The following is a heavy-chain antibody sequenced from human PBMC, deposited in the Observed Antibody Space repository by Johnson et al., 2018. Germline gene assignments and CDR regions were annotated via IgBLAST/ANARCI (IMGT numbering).Heavy chain of an antibody. J-gene: IGHJ6*03. CDR2: IYYSWRT. V-gene: IGHV4-59*01. Sequence: QVQLQESGPGLVKPSETLSLTCTVSGGSISSYYWSWIRQPPGKGLEWIGYIYYSWRTNYNPSLKSRITISVDTSKNQFSLKLRSVTAADTAVYYCARVITGTGPHYYYYYMDVWGKGTTVTVSS. D-gene: IGHD1-14*01. CDR3: ARVITGTGPHYYYYYMDV. CDR1: GGSISSYY.